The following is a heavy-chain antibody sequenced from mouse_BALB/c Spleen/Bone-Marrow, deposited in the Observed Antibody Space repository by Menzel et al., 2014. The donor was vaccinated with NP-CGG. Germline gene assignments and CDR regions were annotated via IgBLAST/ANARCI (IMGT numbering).Heavy chain of an antibody. D-gene: IGHD1-1*01. J-gene: IGHJ3*01. V-gene: IGHV5-12-2*01. CDR3: ASHYYDSSPFAY. CDR1: GFTFSSYI. Sequence: EVKLVESGGGLVQPGGFLRLSCAASGFTFSSYIMSWVRQTPEKRLEWVAYISNGGGSIYYPDTVKGRFTISRDNDKNTLYLQMSSLKSEDTAMYYCASHYYDSSPFAYWGQGTLVTVSA. CDR2: ISNGGGSI.